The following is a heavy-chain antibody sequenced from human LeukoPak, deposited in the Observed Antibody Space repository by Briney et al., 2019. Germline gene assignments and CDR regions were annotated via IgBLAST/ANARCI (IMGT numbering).Heavy chain of an antibody. Sequence: PSETLSLTCAVYGGSFSGYYWSWIRQPPGKGLEWIGEINHSGSTNYNPSLKSRVTISVDTSKNQLSLKLSSVTAADTAVYYCARGQGIGGWYGVFVYWGQGTLVTVSS. CDR1: GGSFSGYY. J-gene: IGHJ4*02. CDR3: ARGQGIGGWYGVFVY. CDR2: INHSGST. V-gene: IGHV4-34*01. D-gene: IGHD6-19*01.